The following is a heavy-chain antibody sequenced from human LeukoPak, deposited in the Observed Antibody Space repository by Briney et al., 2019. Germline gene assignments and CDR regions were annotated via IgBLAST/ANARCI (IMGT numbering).Heavy chain of an antibody. CDR2: INPSGGST. V-gene: IGHV1-46*01. CDR1: GYTFTIYY. CDR3: ASPSKQQLVRRGHYYYYYYMDV. Sequence: GASVKVSCKASGYTFTIYYMHWVRQAPGQGLEWMGIINPSGGSTSYAQKFQGRVTMTRDMSTSTAYMELSSLRSEDTAVYYCASPSKQQLVRRGHYYYYYYMDVWGKGTTVTISS. J-gene: IGHJ6*03. D-gene: IGHD6-13*01.